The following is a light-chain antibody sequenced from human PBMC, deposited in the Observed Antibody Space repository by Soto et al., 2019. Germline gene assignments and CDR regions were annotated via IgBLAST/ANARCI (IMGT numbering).Light chain of an antibody. CDR1: QSISSR. CDR2: DAS. Sequence: DIQMTQSPSTLSASVGDRVTITCRASQSISSRLAWYQQKPGKAPNLLIYDASSLEGGVPSRFSGSGSETEFTLTISSLQPDDFATYYCQQYNSYSTFGQGTKVDIK. V-gene: IGKV1-5*01. J-gene: IGKJ1*01. CDR3: QQYNSYST.